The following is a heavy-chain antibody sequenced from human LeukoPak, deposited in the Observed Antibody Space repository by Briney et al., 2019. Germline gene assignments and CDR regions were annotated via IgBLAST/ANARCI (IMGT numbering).Heavy chain of an antibody. V-gene: IGHV3-48*01. CDR2: ITSSSGTI. Sequence: GGSLRLSCAASGFTFSTYGMSWVRQAPGKGLEWISYITSSSGTIYYADSVKGRFTISRDNAKNSLYLQMNSLRAEDTAVYYCARAGGSYQVFDYWGQGTLVTVSS. CDR3: ARAGGSYQVFDY. CDR1: GFTFSTYG. D-gene: IGHD1-26*01. J-gene: IGHJ4*02.